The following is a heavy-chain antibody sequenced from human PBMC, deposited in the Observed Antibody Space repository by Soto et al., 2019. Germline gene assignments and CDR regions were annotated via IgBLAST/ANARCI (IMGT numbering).Heavy chain of an antibody. Sequence: ASVKVSCKTSGYTFTDYYTHWVRQAPGQGLEWMGWMNPKSGGAYFAQKFQGRVTLTRDTSIGTAYIEVNSLTSDDTAVYFSTCGKADRRGGLYNHFWSWERGSTVSASS. CDR1: GYTFTDYY. D-gene: IGHD3-3*01. V-gene: IGHV1-2*02. CDR3: TCGKADRRGGLYNHFWS. CDR2: MNPKSGGA. J-gene: IGHJ6*01.